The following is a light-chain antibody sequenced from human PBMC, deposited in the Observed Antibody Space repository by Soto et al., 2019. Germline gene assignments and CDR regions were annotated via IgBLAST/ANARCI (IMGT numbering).Light chain of an antibody. J-gene: IGKJ1*01. Sequence: DIQMTQSPSTLSASVGDRVTITCRASQSISTWLAWYQQKPGKAPKLLIYKASSLESGVPSRFSGSGSGTVFTLTISSLQPDDFATYYCRHYNSYSETFGQGTKVEIK. CDR3: RHYNSYSET. CDR1: QSISTW. V-gene: IGKV1-5*03. CDR2: KAS.